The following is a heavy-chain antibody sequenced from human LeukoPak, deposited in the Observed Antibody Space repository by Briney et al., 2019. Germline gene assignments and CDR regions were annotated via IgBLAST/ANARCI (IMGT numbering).Heavy chain of an antibody. D-gene: IGHD2-2*02. J-gene: IGHJ4*02. CDR2: IKQDGSEK. Sequence: GGSLRLSCVASGFTFTNYWMSWVRQTPGKGLEWVANIKQDGSEKDYVDSMKGRFTISRDNAKNSVYLQMNSLRAEDTAVYYCARIGYKSSTFDYWGQGTLVTVSS. CDR3: ARIGYKSSTFDY. CDR1: GFTFTNYW. V-gene: IGHV3-7*01.